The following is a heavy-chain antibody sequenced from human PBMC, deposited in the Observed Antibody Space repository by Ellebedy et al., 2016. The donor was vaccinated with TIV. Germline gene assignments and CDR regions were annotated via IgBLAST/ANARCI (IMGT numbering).Heavy chain of an antibody. J-gene: IGHJ4*02. V-gene: IGHV4-39*07. CDR2: IYYSGST. Sequence: MPSETLSLTCTVSGGSISSSSYYWGWIRQPPGKGLEWIGSIYYSGSTYYNPSLKSRVTISVDTSKNQFSLKLSSVTAADTAVYYCARGGIGMDFDYWGQGTLVTVSS. D-gene: IGHD2-2*03. CDR1: GGSISSSSYY. CDR3: ARGGIGMDFDY.